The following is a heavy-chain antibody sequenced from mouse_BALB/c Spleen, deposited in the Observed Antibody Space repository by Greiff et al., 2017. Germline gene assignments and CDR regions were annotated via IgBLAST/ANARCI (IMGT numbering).Heavy chain of an antibody. J-gene: IGHJ4*01. D-gene: IGHD1-1*02. CDR1: GFTFSSYA. V-gene: IGHV5-6-5*01. CDR3: ARGRDYGQSFYAMDY. CDR2: ISSGGST. Sequence: EVQLVESGGGLVKPGGSLKLSCAASGFTFSSYAMSWVRQTPEKRLEWVASISSGGSTYYPDSVKGRFTISRDNARNILYLQMSSLRSEDTAMYYCARGRDYGQSFYAMDYWGQGTSVTVSS.